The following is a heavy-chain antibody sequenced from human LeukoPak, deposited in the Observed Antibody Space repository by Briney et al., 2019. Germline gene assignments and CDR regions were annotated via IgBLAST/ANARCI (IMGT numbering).Heavy chain of an antibody. CDR2: LYSGGST. Sequence: GGSLRLSCAASGFTFSSYAMSWVRQAPGKGLEWVSVLYSGGSTYYADSVKGRFTISRDNSKNTLYLQMNSLRAEDTAVYYCARDDPETVVLPMDVWGQGTTVTVSS. J-gene: IGHJ6*02. V-gene: IGHV3-66*01. CDR1: GFTFSSYA. D-gene: IGHD4/OR15-4a*01. CDR3: ARDDPETVVLPMDV.